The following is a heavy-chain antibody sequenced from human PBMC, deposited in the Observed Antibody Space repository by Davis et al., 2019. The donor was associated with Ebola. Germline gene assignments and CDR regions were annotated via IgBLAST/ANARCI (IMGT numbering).Heavy chain of an antibody. V-gene: IGHV3-7*01. J-gene: IGHJ4*02. CDR2: IKHDESQR. Sequence: PGGSLRLSCVASGFNFPNYYMNWVRQAPGKGLEWVANIKHDESQRYYADSVKGRFYISRDNSKNSLYLQINSLRAEDTAVYYCARDLKPASADGVPSDQFDYWGQGTLVTVSS. CDR1: GFNFPNYY. CDR3: ARDLKPASADGVPSDQFDY. D-gene: IGHD2-8*01.